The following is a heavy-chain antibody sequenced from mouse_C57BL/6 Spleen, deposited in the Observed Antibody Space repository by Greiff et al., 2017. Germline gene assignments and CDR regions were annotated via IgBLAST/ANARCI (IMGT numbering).Heavy chain of an antibody. V-gene: IGHV1-55*01. CDR1: GYTFTSYW. J-gene: IGHJ4*01. CDR3: ARGGYPHAMDY. CDR2: IYPGSGST. Sequence: QVQLQQPGAELVKPGASVKMSCKAYGYTFTSYWITWVKQRPGQGLEWIGDIYPGSGSTNYNEKFKSKATLTVDTSSSTAYMQLSSLTSEDSAVYYCARGGYPHAMDYWGQGTSVTVSS.